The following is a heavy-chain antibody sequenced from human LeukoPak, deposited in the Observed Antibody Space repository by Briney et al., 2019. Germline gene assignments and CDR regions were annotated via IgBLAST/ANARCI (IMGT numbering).Heavy chain of an antibody. D-gene: IGHD6-13*01. V-gene: IGHV4-59*08. CDR3: ARYSSSGYDY. CDR2: LYYSGST. CDR1: GGSISSYY. J-gene: IGHJ4*02. Sequence: ADPLSLTCTVSGGSISSYYWSWIRQPPGKGLEWIGYLYYSGSTNYNPSLKSRVTISVDTSKNQFSLKLSSLTAADTAVYYCARYSSSGYDYWGQGTLVTVSS.